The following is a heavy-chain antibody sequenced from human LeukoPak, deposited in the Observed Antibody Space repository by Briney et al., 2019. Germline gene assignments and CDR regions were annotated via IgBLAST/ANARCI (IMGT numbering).Heavy chain of an antibody. J-gene: IGHJ4*02. Sequence: SVKVSCKASGGTFSSYAISWVRRAPGQGLEWMGGIIPIFGTANYAQKFQGRVTITADESTSTAYMELSSLGSEDTAVYYCARGVLLWFGELSSHSYFDYWGQGTLVTVSS. D-gene: IGHD3-10*01. CDR2: IIPIFGTA. V-gene: IGHV1-69*13. CDR1: GGTFSSYA. CDR3: ARGVLLWFGELSSHSYFDY.